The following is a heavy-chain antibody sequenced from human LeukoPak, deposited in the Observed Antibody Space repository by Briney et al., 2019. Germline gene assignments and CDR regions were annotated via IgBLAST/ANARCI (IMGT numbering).Heavy chain of an antibody. D-gene: IGHD3-22*01. CDR2: IYDNGNT. Sequence: SETLSLTCSVSGGSISSYPWSWIRQPPGKGLEWIGNIYDNGNTNYNPSLKSRVTISVDTSKNQFSLKLSSVTAADTAVYYCARVRSPDPYYYDSSGYYYGPSDYWGQGTLVTVSS. CDR1: GGSISSYP. CDR3: ARVRSPDPYYYDSSGYYYGPSDY. J-gene: IGHJ4*02. V-gene: IGHV4-59*08.